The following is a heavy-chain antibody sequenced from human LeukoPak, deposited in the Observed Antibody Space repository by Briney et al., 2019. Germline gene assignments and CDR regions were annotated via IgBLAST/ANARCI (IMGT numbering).Heavy chain of an antibody. CDR2: FDPEDGET. Sequence: ASVKVSCKVSGYTLTELSMHWVRQAPGKGLEWMGGFDPEDGETIYAQKFQGRVTMTEGTSTDTAYMELSSLRSEDTAVYYCATGHMVTSAFDIWGQGTMVTVSS. J-gene: IGHJ3*02. CDR1: GYTLTELS. D-gene: IGHD5-18*01. CDR3: ATGHMVTSAFDI. V-gene: IGHV1-24*01.